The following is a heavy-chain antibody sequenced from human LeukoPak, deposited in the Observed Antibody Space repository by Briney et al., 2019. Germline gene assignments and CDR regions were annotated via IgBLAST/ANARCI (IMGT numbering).Heavy chain of an antibody. CDR2: ISYDGSNK. V-gene: IGHV3-30-3*01. Sequence: GGSLRLSCAASGFTFSSYAMHWVRQAPGKGLEWVAVISYDGSNKYYADSVKGRFTISRDNSKNTLYLQMNSLRAEDTAVYYCARGLLWFGESLDYWGQGTLVTVSS. D-gene: IGHD3-10*01. CDR3: ARGLLWFGESLDY. CDR1: GFTFSSYA. J-gene: IGHJ4*02.